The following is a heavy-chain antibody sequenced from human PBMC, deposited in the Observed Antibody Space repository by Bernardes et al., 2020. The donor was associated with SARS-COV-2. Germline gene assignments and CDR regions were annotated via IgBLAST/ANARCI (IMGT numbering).Heavy chain of an antibody. J-gene: IGHJ4*02. V-gene: IGHV3-74*01. CDR3: ARDTFGDGALFDY. D-gene: IGHD3-10*01. Sequence: GGSLRLSCVASGFTFSSYWMHWVRQAPGKGLVWVSRINPDGTYTDYAGSVRGRFTISRDNAKNTVYLQMNSLRVDDTAVYYCARDTFGDGALFDYWGQGNLVTVSS. CDR1: GFTFSSYW. CDR2: INPDGTYT.